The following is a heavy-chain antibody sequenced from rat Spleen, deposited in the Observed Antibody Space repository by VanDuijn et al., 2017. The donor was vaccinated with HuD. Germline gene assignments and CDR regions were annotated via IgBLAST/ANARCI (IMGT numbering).Heavy chain of an antibody. V-gene: IGHV5-58*01. J-gene: IGHJ1*01. D-gene: IGHD4-3*01. Sequence: EVQLVETGGGLVQPGRSLKLSCVASGFTFSSYWMYWIRQAPGKGLEWVSSINTDGGSTYYPDSVKGRFTISRDNAENTVYLQMNSLRSEDTATYYCAKDRGIRAYWYFDFWGPGTMVTVSS. CDR1: GFTFSSYW. CDR2: INTDGGST. CDR3: AKDRGIRAYWYFDF.